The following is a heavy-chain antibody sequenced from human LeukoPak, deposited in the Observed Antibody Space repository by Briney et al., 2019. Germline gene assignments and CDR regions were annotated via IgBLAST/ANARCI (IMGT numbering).Heavy chain of an antibody. D-gene: IGHD3-10*01. Sequence: PGGSLRLSCAASGFTFSSYWMSWVRQAPGKGLEWVANIKQDGSEKYYVDSVKGRFTISRDNAKNSLYLQMNSLRAEDTAVYYCARQSIGHYYGSGESDYWGQGTLVTVSS. J-gene: IGHJ4*02. CDR1: GFTFSSYW. V-gene: IGHV3-7*01. CDR2: IKQDGSEK. CDR3: ARQSIGHYYGSGESDY.